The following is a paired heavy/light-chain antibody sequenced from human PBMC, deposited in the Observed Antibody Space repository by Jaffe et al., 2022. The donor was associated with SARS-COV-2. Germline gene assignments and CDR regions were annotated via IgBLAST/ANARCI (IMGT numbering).Light chain of an antibody. Sequence: DIQMTQSPSSLSASVGDRVTITCRASHDVGTALTWFQQKPGEAPKSLIYDASRLQTGVPSRFSGSGSGTDFTLTIGSLQPEDFATYYCQHYVGFPFTFGPGTKVDVK. CDR2: DAS. CDR1: HDVGTA. CDR3: QHYVGFPFT. V-gene: IGKV1-16*01. J-gene: IGKJ3*01.
Heavy chain of an antibody. CDR2: SRTKAHGHTT. CDR3: VRGYNGLDV. J-gene: IGHJ6*02. V-gene: IGHV3-72*01. CDR1: GFILSDFF. Sequence: EVQLVESGGDLVQPGGSLRLSCATSGFILSDFFMDWVRQAPERGLEWVARSRTKAHGHTTEYRASVKGRFTISRDESQNQLHLQMNSLQTDDTAVYYCVRGYNGLDVWGQGTTVIVSS.